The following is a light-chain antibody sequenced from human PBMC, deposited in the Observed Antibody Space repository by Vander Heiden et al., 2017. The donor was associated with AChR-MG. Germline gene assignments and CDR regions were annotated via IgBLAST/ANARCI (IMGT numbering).Light chain of an antibody. V-gene: IGLV1-40*01. CDR2: GNS. Sequence: QSVLTQPPSVSGAPGQRVTISCTGSSSNIGAGYDVHWYQQLPGTATNLLIYGNSNRPSGVPDRFSGSKSGTSASLAITGLQAEDEADDYCQSYDSSLSGSWVFGGGTKLTVL. CDR3: QSYDSSLSGSWV. J-gene: IGLJ3*02. CDR1: SSNIGAGYD.